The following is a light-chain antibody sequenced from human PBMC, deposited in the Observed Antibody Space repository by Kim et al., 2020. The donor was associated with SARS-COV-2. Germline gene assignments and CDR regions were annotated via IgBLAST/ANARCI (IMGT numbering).Light chain of an antibody. Sequence: PGERGTLACRARHSVTNNYLAWYQKKVGQPPRLLIYGASSRATGIPDRFSGSVSGTDFILTISRLEPEDFAVYYCQQYGKSPITFGQGTRLEIK. J-gene: IGKJ5*01. CDR3: QQYGKSPIT. CDR1: HSVTNNY. CDR2: GAS. V-gene: IGKV3-20*01.